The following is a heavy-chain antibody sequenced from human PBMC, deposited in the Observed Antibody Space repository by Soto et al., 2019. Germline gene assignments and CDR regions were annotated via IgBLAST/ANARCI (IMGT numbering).Heavy chain of an antibody. CDR1: GDSVSSASAT. CDR3: ARHVSGHQWYFDV. J-gene: IGHJ2*01. CDR2: TYYRSKWHN. V-gene: IGHV6-1*01. D-gene: IGHD6-19*01. Sequence: QVQLQQSGPGLVKPSQTLSLICAISGDSVSSASATWSWIRQSPSGRLEWLGRTYYRSKWHNDYAVSVKSRIAIIPDTSKNQMSLPLNYVSLEDTAVYVCARHVSGHQWYFDVWGRGSLVAVSS.